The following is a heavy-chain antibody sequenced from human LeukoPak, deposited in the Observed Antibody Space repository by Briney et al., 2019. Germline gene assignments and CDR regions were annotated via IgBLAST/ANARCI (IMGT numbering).Heavy chain of an antibody. CDR3: ARRSDAGFNFDY. D-gene: IGHD3-10*01. CDR2: IYSGGNT. Sequence: PGGSLRLSCAASGFTVSSNYVSWVRQAPGKGLEWVSIIYSGGNTYYTDSVKGRFTISRDNSKNTMYLQMNSLRAEDTAVYYCARRSDAGFNFDYWGQGTQVTVSS. J-gene: IGHJ4*02. V-gene: IGHV3-66*04. CDR1: GFTVSSNY.